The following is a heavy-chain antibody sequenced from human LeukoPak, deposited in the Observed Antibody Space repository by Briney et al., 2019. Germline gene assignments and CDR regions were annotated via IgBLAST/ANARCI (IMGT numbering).Heavy chain of an antibody. CDR1: GHTFITYY. CDR2: FDPEDGET. J-gene: IGHJ5*02. V-gene: IGHV1-24*01. Sequence: ASVKVSCKASGHTFITYYMHWVRQAPGKGLEWMGGFDPEDGETIYAQKFQGRVTMTEDTSTDTAYMELSSLRSEDTAVYYCATVLLWFGESWFDPWGQGTLVTVSS. D-gene: IGHD3-10*01. CDR3: ATVLLWFGESWFDP.